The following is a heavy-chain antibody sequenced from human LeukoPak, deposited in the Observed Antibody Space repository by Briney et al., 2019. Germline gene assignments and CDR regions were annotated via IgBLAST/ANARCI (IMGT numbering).Heavy chain of an antibody. D-gene: IGHD3-22*01. CDR1: SGSIRSFY. Sequence: SGTLSLTCTVSSGSIRSFYWSWIRQPPGKGLEWIGYIYYSGSTNYNPSLKSRVTISVDTSKNQFSLKLSSVTAADTAVYYCAREKTKDTYYDYYDSSGYSYPGAFDIWGQGTMVTVSS. V-gene: IGHV4-59*01. CDR3: AREKTKDTYYDYYDSSGYSYPGAFDI. CDR2: IYYSGST. J-gene: IGHJ3*02.